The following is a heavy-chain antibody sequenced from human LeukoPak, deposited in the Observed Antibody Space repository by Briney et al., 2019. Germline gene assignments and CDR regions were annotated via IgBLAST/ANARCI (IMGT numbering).Heavy chain of an antibody. CDR2: ISGSGGST. J-gene: IGHJ4*02. CDR1: GFTFSSYS. CDR3: AKAPCSGGSCYLDY. Sequence: PGGSLRLSCAASGFTFSSYSMTWVRQAPGKGLEWVSAISGSGGSTYYADSVKGRFTISRDNSKNTLYLQMNSLRAEDTAVYYCAKAPCSGGSCYLDYWGQGTLVTVSS. V-gene: IGHV3-23*01. D-gene: IGHD2-15*01.